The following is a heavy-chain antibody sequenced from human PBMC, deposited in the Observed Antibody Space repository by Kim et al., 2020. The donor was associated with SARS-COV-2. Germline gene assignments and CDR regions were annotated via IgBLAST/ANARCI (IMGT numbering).Heavy chain of an antibody. CDR3: ARGRDGYNHFDY. CDR2: ISYDGSNK. Sequence: GGSLRLSCAASGFTFRSYAMHWVRQAPGKGLEWVAVISYDGSNKYYADSVKGRFTISRDNSKNTLYLQMNSLRAEDTAVYYCARGRDGYNHFDYWGQGT. CDR1: GFTFRSYA. D-gene: IGHD5-12*01. V-gene: IGHV3-30-3*01. J-gene: IGHJ4*02.